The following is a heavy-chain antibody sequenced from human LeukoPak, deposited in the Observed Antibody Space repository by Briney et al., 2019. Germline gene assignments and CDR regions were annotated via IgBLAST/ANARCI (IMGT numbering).Heavy chain of an antibody. D-gene: IGHD2-2*02. V-gene: IGHV3-23*01. CDR1: GLTVNNYA. CDR3: ARGRYCSRTSCYIDY. CDR2: ISGSGDST. J-gene: IGHJ4*01. Sequence: PGGSLRLSCAASGLTVNNYAMSWVRQAPGRGLEWVSGISGSGDSTYYADSVKGRFTISRDNSKNTLYLQMNSLRAEDTAVYYCARGRYCSRTSCYIDYWGHGTLVTVSS.